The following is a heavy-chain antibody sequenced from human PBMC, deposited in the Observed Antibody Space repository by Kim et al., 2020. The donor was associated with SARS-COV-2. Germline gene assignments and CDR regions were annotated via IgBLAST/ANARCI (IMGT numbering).Heavy chain of an antibody. Sequence: SETLSLTCAVYGGSLSGFYWSWIRQPPGKGLEWIGEVNHSGSSNYNPSLKSRVTISVDTSKNQISLKLSSVTAADTAVYYCSNGGNYCSGCSCFDDWGQG. CDR3: SNGGNYCSGCSCFDD. D-gene: IGHD2-15*01. J-gene: IGHJ4*02. CDR1: GGSLSGFY. CDR2: VNHSGSS. V-gene: IGHV4-34*01.